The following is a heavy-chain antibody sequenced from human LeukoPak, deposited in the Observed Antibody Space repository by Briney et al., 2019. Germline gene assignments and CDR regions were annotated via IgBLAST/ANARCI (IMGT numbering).Heavy chain of an antibody. Sequence: GESLKISCKGSGYSFTNYWIGWVRQMPGNGLEWMGIIYPGDSDTRYSPSFQGQVSMSADKSTSTAYLQWSSLKASDTAMYYCARHSFSGSGSFVWFDPWGQGTLVTVSS. CDR3: ARHSFSGSGSFVWFDP. V-gene: IGHV5-51*01. D-gene: IGHD3-10*01. CDR1: GYSFTNYW. J-gene: IGHJ5*02. CDR2: IYPGDSDT.